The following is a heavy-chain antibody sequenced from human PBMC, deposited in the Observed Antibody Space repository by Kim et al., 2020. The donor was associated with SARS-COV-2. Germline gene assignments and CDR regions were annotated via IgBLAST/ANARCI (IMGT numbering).Heavy chain of an antibody. J-gene: IGHJ4*02. CDR2: IYYSGST. CDR3: ASGAVWY. D-gene: IGHD2-21*01. CDR1: GGSISSSSYY. Sequence: TLSLTCTVSGGSISSSSYYWGWIRQPPGKGLEWIGSIYYSGSTYYNPSLKSRVTISVDTSKNQFSLKLSSVTAADTAVYYCASGAVWYWGQGTLVTVSS. V-gene: IGHV4-39*01.